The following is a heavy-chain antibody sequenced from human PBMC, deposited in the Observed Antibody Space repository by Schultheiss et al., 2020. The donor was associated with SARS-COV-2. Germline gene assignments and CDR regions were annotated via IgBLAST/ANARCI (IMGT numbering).Heavy chain of an antibody. V-gene: IGHV3-74*01. CDR1: GFTFSSYW. CDR3: ARDNVYSSSSLRTSPYFDY. CDR2: INSDGSST. D-gene: IGHD6-6*01. J-gene: IGHJ4*02. Sequence: GESLKISCAASGFTFSSYWMHWVRQAPGKGLVWVSRINSDGSSTSYADSVKGRFTISRDNAKNSLYLQMNSLRAEDTAVYYCARDNVYSSSSLRTSPYFDYWGQGTLVTVSS.